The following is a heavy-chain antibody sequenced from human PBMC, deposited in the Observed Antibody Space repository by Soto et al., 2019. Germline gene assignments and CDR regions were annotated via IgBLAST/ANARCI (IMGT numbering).Heavy chain of an antibody. Sequence: ASVKVSCKASGYTFTSYAMHWVRQAPGQRLEWMGWINAGNGNTKYSQKFQGRVTITRDTSASTAYMELSSLRSEDTAVYYCASTAHSSGYYYVDKALDYWGQGTLVTVSS. J-gene: IGHJ4*02. V-gene: IGHV1-3*01. CDR3: ASTAHSSGYYYVDKALDY. D-gene: IGHD3-22*01. CDR2: INAGNGNT. CDR1: GYTFTSYA.